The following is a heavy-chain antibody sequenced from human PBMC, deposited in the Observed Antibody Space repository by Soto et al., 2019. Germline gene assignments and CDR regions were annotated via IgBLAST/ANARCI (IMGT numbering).Heavy chain of an antibody. V-gene: IGHV4-61*01. D-gene: IGHD4-17*01. J-gene: IGHJ4*02. CDR3: APQGDDYGDYEVY. CDR1: GGSVSSGSYY. Sequence: PSETLSLTCTVSGGSVSSGSYYWSWIRQPPGKGLEWIGYIYYSGSTNYNPSLKSRVTISVDTSKNQFSLKLSSVTAADTAGYYCAPQGDDYGDYEVYWGQGTLVTVSS. CDR2: IYYSGST.